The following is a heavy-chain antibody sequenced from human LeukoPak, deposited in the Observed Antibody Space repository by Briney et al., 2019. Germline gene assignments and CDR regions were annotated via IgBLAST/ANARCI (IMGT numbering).Heavy chain of an antibody. D-gene: IGHD2-15*01. V-gene: IGHV3-30-3*01. CDR2: ISYDGSNK. Sequence: PGRSLRLSCAASGFTFSSYAMHWVRQAPGKGLEWVAVISYDGSNKYYADSVKGRFTISRDNSKNTLYLQMNSLRAEDTAVYYCAGYCNGGDCSSVDYWGQGTLVTVSS. CDR1: GFTFSSYA. J-gene: IGHJ4*02. CDR3: AGYCNGGDCSSVDY.